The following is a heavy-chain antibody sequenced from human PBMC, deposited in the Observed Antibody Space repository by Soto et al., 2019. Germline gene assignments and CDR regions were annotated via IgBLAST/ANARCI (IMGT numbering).Heavy chain of an antibody. CDR1: GGTFSSYA. D-gene: IGHD1-20*01. Sequence: QVQLVQSGAEVKKPGSSVKVSCKASGGTFSSYAISWVRQAPGQGLEWMGGIIPIFGTANYAQKFQGRVTITADESTSTAYMELSSLRSEDTAVYYCARAASRYGYLEYFYYYGMAVWCQGTTITVSS. V-gene: IGHV1-69*01. CDR2: IIPIFGTA. CDR3: ARAASRYGYLEYFYYYGMAV. J-gene: IGHJ6*02.